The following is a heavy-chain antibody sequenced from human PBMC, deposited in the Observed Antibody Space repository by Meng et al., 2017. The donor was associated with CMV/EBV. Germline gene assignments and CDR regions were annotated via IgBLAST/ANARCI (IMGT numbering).Heavy chain of an antibody. CDR2: FDPEDGET. Sequence: ASMKVSCKVSGYTLTELSRHWVRQAPGKGREWMGGFDPEDGETIYAQKFQGRVTMTEDTSTDTAYMELSSLRSEDTAVYYCATARVDCSSTSCYTYYFDYWGQGTLVTVSS. J-gene: IGHJ4*02. V-gene: IGHV1-24*01. CDR3: ATARVDCSSTSCYTYYFDY. CDR1: GYTLTELS. D-gene: IGHD2-2*02.